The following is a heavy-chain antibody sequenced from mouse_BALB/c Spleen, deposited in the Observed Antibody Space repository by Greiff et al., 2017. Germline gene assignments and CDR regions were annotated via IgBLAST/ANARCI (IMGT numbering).Heavy chain of an antibody. CDR3: ARKDNYGNSWFAY. CDR2: IDPENGNT. J-gene: IGHJ3*01. CDR1: GFNIKDYY. V-gene: IGHV14-1*02. Sequence: VQLKQSGAELVRPGALVKLSCKASGFNIKDYYMHWVKQRPEQGLEWIGWIDPENGNTIYDPKFQGKASITADTSSNTAYLQLSSLTSEDTAVYYCARKDNYGNSWFAYWGQGTLVTVSA. D-gene: IGHD2-1*01.